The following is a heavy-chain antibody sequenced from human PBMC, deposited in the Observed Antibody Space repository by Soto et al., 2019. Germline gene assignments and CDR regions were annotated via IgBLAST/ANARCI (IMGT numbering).Heavy chain of an antibody. J-gene: IGHJ4*02. Sequence: QVQLQESGPGLVKPSETLSLTCTVSGGSISSYYWSWIRQPPGKGLEWIGYIYYSGSTNYNPSLKSRVTISVDTSKNQFSLKLSSVTAADTAVYYCASSEGSYPFDYWGQGTLVTVSS. CDR3: ASSEGSYPFDY. D-gene: IGHD1-26*01. V-gene: IGHV4-59*01. CDR2: IYYSGST. CDR1: GGSISSYY.